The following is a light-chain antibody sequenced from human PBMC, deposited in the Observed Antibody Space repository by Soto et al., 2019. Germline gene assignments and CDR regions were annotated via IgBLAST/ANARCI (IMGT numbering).Light chain of an antibody. Sequence: QSARTQPPSASGSVGQSVTISCTGTSSDIGTYDYVSWYQQHPGRAPKLIIFEVSKRPSGVPDRFSGSKSGNTASLIASGLQPDDEAEYHCTSYTGDDFTFIFGTGTKVTVL. CDR1: SSDIGTYDY. CDR3: TSYTGDDFTFI. CDR2: EVS. J-gene: IGLJ1*01. V-gene: IGLV2-8*01.